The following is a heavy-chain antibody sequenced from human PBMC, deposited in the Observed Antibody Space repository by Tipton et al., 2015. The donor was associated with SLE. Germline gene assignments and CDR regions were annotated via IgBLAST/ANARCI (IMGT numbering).Heavy chain of an antibody. CDR1: GGSISSYY. CDR3: ARAGYYDSSGFDY. Sequence: TLSLTCTVSGGSISSYYWSWIWQPPGKGLEWIGYIYYSGSTNYNPSLKSRVTISVDTSKNQFSLMLTSVTAADTAVYYCARAGYYDSSGFDYWGQGTLVTVSS. CDR2: IYYSGST. V-gene: IGHV4-59*01. J-gene: IGHJ4*02. D-gene: IGHD3-22*01.